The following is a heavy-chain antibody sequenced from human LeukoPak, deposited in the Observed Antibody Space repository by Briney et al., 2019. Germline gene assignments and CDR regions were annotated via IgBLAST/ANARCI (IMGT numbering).Heavy chain of an antibody. Sequence: GGSLRLSCAASGFPFTSYGMHWIRQTPNKGLEWVALVWFDGSSKYYADSVKGRFTISRDNSKNTVYLQMNSLSAGDAAIYYCARAVSEHCAGGSCYRWFDPWGQGTLVAVSS. CDR3: ARAVSEHCAGGSCYRWFDP. CDR1: GFPFTSYG. J-gene: IGHJ5*02. D-gene: IGHD2-15*01. V-gene: IGHV3-33*01. CDR2: VWFDGSSK.